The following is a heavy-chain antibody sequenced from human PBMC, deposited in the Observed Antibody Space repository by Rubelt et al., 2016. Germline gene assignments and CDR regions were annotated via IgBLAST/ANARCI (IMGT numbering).Heavy chain of an antibody. J-gene: IGHJ4*02. CDR1: GYTFTSYG. CDR2: ISAYNGNT. V-gene: IGHV1-18*01. D-gene: IGHD6-13*01. Sequence: QVQLVQSGAEVKKPGASVKVSCKASGYTFTSYGISWVRQAPGQGLEWMGWISAYNGNTNYAQKLQGRVTMTTGTSTSTAYMALRSLRSDDTAVYYCARVISGVEYSSSWHFDYWGQGTLVTVSS. CDR3: ARVISGVEYSSSWHFDY.